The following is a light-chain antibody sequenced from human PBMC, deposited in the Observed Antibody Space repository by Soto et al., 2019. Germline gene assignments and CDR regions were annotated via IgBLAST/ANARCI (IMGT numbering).Light chain of an antibody. Sequence: DIVMTQSPDSLAVSLGERATINCKSSQSVLYDAKNKNYLAWYQQKPGQPPKLLINWASTRESGVPDRFSGSGSGTDFTLTISSLQAEDVAVYYCQQYYDTPLTFGGGTKVE. CDR3: QQYYDTPLT. V-gene: IGKV4-1*01. CDR1: QSVLYDAKNKNY. J-gene: IGKJ4*01. CDR2: WAS.